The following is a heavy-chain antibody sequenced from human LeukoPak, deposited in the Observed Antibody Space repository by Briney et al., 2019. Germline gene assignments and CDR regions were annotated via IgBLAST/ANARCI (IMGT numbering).Heavy chain of an antibody. CDR1: GGSFSGYY. V-gene: IGHV4-34*01. Sequence: TSETLSLTCAVYGGSFSGYYWSWIRQAPGKGLEWIGEINHSGSTNYNPSLKSRVTISVDTSKNQFSLKLSSVTAADTAVYYCARGGGSTPYYFDYWGQGTLVTVSS. CDR2: INHSGST. D-gene: IGHD2-2*01. CDR3: ARGGGSTPYYFDY. J-gene: IGHJ4*02.